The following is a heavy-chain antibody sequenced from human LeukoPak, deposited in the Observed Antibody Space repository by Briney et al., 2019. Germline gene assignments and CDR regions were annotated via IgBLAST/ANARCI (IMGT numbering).Heavy chain of an antibody. CDR1: GFTFRTYA. Sequence: GGSLRLSCAASGFTFRTYAMSWVRQAPGKGLEWVSTISGSGGDIFHADSAKGRFTISRDNSKNTLYLQMTSLKGDDTAVYYCAKAMGQSLYLFENWGQGTLVTVSS. V-gene: IGHV3-23*01. J-gene: IGHJ4*02. D-gene: IGHD2-2*02. CDR3: AKAMGQSLYLFEN. CDR2: ISGSGGDI.